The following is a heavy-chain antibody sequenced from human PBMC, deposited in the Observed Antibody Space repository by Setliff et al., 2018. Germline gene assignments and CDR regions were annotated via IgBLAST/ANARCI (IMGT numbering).Heavy chain of an antibody. V-gene: IGHV3-21*01. CDR1: GLPFSNSN. Sequence: PGGSLRLSCVASGLPFSNSNMNWVRQAPGEGLEWVSSISSISNYIYYADSVKGRFTISRDNAKNTVYLQLNRLRADDTAVYYCIRDWGEAGSTNAFDIWGQGTVVTVSS. CDR3: IRDWGEAGSTNAFDI. J-gene: IGHJ3*02. D-gene: IGHD1-26*01. CDR2: ISSISNYI.